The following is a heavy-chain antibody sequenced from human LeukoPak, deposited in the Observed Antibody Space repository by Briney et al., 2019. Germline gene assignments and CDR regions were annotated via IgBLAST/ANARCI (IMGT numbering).Heavy chain of an antibody. V-gene: IGHV4-39*01. Sequence: PSETLSLTCTVSGGSISSSSYYWGWIRQPPGKGLEWIGSIYYSGSTYYNPSLKSRVTISVDTSKNQFSLKLSSVTAADTAVYYCARGGSYEASFDYWGQGTLVTVSS. CDR2: IYYSGST. J-gene: IGHJ4*02. CDR1: GGSISSSSYY. D-gene: IGHD1-26*01. CDR3: ARGGSYEASFDY.